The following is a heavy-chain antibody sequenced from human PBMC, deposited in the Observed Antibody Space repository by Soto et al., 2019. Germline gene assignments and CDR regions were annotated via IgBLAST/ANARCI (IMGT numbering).Heavy chain of an antibody. CDR3: ARGYYYYVWGSYFSYGSYFDL. CDR2: IYHTGAT. D-gene: IGHD3-16*01. J-gene: IGHJ5*02. V-gene: IGHV4-30-2*05. Sequence: QPPGRGLEWIGSIYHTGATHYIPSLKSRVTISLDTSKNQSSLKLSSVTAADTAVYYCARGYYYYVWGSYFSYGSYFDLWGRGTLFTVPS.